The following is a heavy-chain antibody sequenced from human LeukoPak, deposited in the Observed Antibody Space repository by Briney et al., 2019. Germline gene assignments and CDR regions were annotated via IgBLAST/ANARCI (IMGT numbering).Heavy chain of an antibody. CDR1: GFTCSSYG. CDR3: ANLQSYYDSSAQGAFDI. Sequence: PGRSLRLSCAASGFTCSSYGMHWVRQAPGKGLEWVAVISYDGSNKYYADSVKGRFTISRDNSKNTLYLQMNSLRAEDTAVYYCANLQSYYDSSAQGAFDIWGQGTMVTVSS. CDR2: ISYDGSNK. J-gene: IGHJ3*02. D-gene: IGHD3-22*01. V-gene: IGHV3-30*18.